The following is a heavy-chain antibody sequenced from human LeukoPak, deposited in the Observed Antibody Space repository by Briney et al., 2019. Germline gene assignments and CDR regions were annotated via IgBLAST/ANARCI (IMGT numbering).Heavy chain of an antibody. Sequence: PGGSLRLSCAASGFTFSDYYMSWIRQAPGKGLEWVSYLSSGGSTIYYADSAKGRFTISRDNAKDSLFLQMNSLRAEDTAVYYCASGRTSWRSIESYFDYWGQGTLVTVSS. J-gene: IGHJ4*02. CDR3: ASGRTSWRSIESYFDY. V-gene: IGHV3-11*01. D-gene: IGHD2-2*01. CDR2: LSSGGSTI. CDR1: GFTFSDYY.